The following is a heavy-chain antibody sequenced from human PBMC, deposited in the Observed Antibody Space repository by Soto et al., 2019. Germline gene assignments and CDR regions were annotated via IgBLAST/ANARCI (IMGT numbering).Heavy chain of an antibody. CDR3: ARADSREIDY. CDR1: GASISSYHW. CDR2: IYHTGTT. D-gene: IGHD1-26*01. V-gene: IGHV4-4*02. J-gene: IGHJ4*02. Sequence: QVQLQESGPGLVKPSGTLSLTCAVSGASISSYHWWSWVHQPPGKRLEWIGEIYHTGTTNYNPSLKSRVTVSLDKSKNQFSLNLSSVTAADTAVYYCARADSREIDYWGQGTLLTVSS.